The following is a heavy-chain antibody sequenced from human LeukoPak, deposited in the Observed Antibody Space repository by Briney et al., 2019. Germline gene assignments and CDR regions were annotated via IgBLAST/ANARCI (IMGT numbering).Heavy chain of an antibody. V-gene: IGHV4-59*01. CDR2: IYYSGST. Sequence: MASETLSLTCTVSGGSISSYYWSWIRQPPGKGLEWIGYIYYSGSTNYNPSLKSRVTISVDTSKNQFSLKLSSVTAADTAVYYCARGVVGLHLGESPGLDWFDPWGQGILVTVSS. CDR3: ARGVVGLHLGESPGLDWFDP. D-gene: IGHD3-16*01. CDR1: GGSISSYY. J-gene: IGHJ5*02.